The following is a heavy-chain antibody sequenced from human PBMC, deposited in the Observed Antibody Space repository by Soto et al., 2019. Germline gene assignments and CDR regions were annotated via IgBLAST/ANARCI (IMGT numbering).Heavy chain of an antibody. CDR1: GGSISSYY. CDR2: IYYSGST. V-gene: IGHV4-59*01. J-gene: IGHJ6*03. Sequence: SETLSLTCTVSGGSISSYYWSWIRQPPGKGLEWIGHIYYSGSTNYNPSPKSRVTISVDTSKNQFSLKLSSVTAADTAVYYCARGDDYYYYYMDVWGKGTTVTVSS. CDR3: ARGDDYYYYYMDV.